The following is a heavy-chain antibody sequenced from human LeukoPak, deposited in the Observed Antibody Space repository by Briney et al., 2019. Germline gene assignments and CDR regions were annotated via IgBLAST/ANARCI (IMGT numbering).Heavy chain of an antibody. Sequence: PSRTLSLTCTVSGGSISSGGYYWSWIRQPPGKGLEWIGYIYHSGSTYYNPSLKSRVTISVDRSKNQFSLKLSSVTAADTAVYYCARVYSGSYLGCDYWGQGTLVTVSS. J-gene: IGHJ4*02. D-gene: IGHD1-26*01. V-gene: IGHV4-30-2*01. CDR1: GGSISSGGYY. CDR3: ARVYSGSYLGCDY. CDR2: IYHSGST.